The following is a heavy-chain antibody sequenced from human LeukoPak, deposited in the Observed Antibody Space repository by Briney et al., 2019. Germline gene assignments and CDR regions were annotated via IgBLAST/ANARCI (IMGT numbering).Heavy chain of an antibody. V-gene: IGHV4-30-4*01. CDR2: IYYSGST. CDR1: GGSISSGDYY. J-gene: IGHJ3*02. Sequence: SEALPLTCTVSGGSISSGDYYWSWIRQPPGKGLEWIGYIYYSGSTYYNPSLKSRVTISVDTSKNQFSLKLSSVTAADTAVYYCARVLVYYDSSGYPRGAFDIWGQGTMVTVSS. D-gene: IGHD3-22*01. CDR3: ARVLVYYDSSGYPRGAFDI.